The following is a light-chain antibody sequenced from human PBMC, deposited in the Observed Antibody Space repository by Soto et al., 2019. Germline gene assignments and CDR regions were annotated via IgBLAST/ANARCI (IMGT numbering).Light chain of an antibody. CDR2: RNN. CDR1: SSNIESNF. V-gene: IGLV1-47*01. CDR3: TVWDDSLRGRL. J-gene: IGLJ2*01. Sequence: QSALTQPPSASGTPGQRVTISCSWSSSNIESNFVYWYQQFPGTAPRLVIYRNNQRPSGVPDRFSGSKSGTSASLAISALRAEDEADYYCTVWDDSLRGRLFGGGTKLTVL.